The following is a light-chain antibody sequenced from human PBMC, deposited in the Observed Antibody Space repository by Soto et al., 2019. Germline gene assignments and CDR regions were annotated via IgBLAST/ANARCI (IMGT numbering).Light chain of an antibody. V-gene: IGKV2-24*01. CDR2: KVS. CDR3: TQVTQFLT. CDR1: QRLVHSDGNTY. Sequence: DIVMTQTPLSSPVILGQPASISFRSSQRLVHSDGNTYLSCLQQRPGQPARLLIYKVSKLFSGVPDRFSGSGAGTDFTLKSRRVEAEDVGVYDCTQVTQFLTFGGGTKVDIK. J-gene: IGKJ4*01.